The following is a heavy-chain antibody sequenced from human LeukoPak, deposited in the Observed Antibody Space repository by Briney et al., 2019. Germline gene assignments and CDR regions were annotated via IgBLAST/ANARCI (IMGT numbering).Heavy chain of an antibody. V-gene: IGHV4-59*08. CDR2: IHYSGST. CDR3: ARLGGQYFREIDY. D-gene: IGHD3-10*01. Sequence: SETLSLTCTVSGGSISSYYWSWIRQPPGKGLECIGYIHYSGSTNYNPSLKSRVTISVDTSKNQFSLKLSSVTAADTAVYYCARLGGQYFREIDYWGQGSLVTVSS. J-gene: IGHJ4*02. CDR1: GGSISSYY.